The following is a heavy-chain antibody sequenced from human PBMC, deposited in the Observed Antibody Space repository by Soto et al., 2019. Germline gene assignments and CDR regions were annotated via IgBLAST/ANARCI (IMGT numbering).Heavy chain of an antibody. Sequence: GGSLRLSCAASGFNFTRYSMNWVRQAPGKGLEWVSSISSTTNYIYYGDSMKGRFTISRDNAKNSLYLEMNSLRAEDTAVYYCARESEDLTSNFDYWGQGTLVTVSS. CDR2: ISSTTNYI. CDR1: GFNFTRYS. V-gene: IGHV3-21*06. CDR3: ARESEDLTSNFDY. J-gene: IGHJ4*02.